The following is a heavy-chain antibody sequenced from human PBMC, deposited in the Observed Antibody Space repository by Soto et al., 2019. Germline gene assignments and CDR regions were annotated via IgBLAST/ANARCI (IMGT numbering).Heavy chain of an antibody. D-gene: IGHD6-6*01. J-gene: IGHJ4*02. V-gene: IGHV4-34*01. CDR1: GGSFTGYY. Sequence: SETLSLTCAVYGGSFTGYYWSWIRQPPGKGLEWIGEINHSGSTNYNPSLKSRVTISLDTSKNQFSLELSSLRSEDTAVYYCAGEYSSSPTLIDYWGQGTLVTVSS. CDR2: INHSGST. CDR3: AGEYSSSPTLIDY.